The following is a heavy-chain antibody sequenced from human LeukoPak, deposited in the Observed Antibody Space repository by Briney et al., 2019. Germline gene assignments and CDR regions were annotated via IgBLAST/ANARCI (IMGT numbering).Heavy chain of an antibody. D-gene: IGHD3-10*01. CDR3: ARTMVRGVIRSDY. CDR1: CGSIGSGSYY. CDR2: IYTSGST. J-gene: IGHJ4*02. Sequence: PSETLSLTCTVSCGSIGSGSYYWSWIRQPAGKGLEWIGRIYTSGSTNYNPSLKSRVTISVDTSKNPFSLRLSSLTAADTAVYYCARTMVRGVIRSDYWGQGTLVTVSS. V-gene: IGHV4-61*02.